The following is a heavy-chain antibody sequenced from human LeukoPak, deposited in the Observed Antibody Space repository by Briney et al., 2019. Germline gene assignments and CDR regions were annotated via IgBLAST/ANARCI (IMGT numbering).Heavy chain of an antibody. V-gene: IGHV4-39*07. J-gene: IGHJ6*03. Sequence: PSETLSLTCSVSGGSISSSSYYWGWIRQPPGKGLEWIGSIYYSWSTYYNPSLKSRVTISVDTSKNQFSLKLSSVTAADTAVYYCARDSSGLVDSYYFYMDVWGKGTTVTVSS. CDR2: IYYSWST. D-gene: IGHD3-22*01. CDR3: ARDSSGLVDSYYFYMDV. CDR1: GGSISSSSYY.